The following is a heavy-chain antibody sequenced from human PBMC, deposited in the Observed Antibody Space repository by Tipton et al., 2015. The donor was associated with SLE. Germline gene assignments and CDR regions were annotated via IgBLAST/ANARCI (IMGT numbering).Heavy chain of an antibody. D-gene: IGHD1-26*01. V-gene: IGHV3-30*04. CDR2: ISYDGSNK. J-gene: IGHJ4*02. CDR3: ARDLGQWGFDY. Sequence: SLRLSCAASGFTFSFYAIHWVRQAPGKGLEWVAVISYDGSNKYYADSVKGRFTISRDNSKNTLYLQMNSLRAEDTAVYYCARDLGQWGFDYWGQGTLVTVSS. CDR1: GFTFSFYA.